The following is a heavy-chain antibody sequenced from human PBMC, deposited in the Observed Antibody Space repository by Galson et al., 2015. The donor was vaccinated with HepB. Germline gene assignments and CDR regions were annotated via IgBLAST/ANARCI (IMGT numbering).Heavy chain of an antibody. Sequence: SLRLSCGVSGLTFSTYAMSWFRQAPGKGLEWVGITRRKTNGGTTEYAASVKGRFTISKDDSKSIAYLQMNSLKTEDTAVYYCTRGRYDFWSGYYPAFDIWGQGTMVTVSS. CDR3: TRGRYDFWSGYYPAFDI. CDR2: TRRKTNGGTT. J-gene: IGHJ3*02. V-gene: IGHV3-49*03. D-gene: IGHD3-3*01. CDR1: GLTFSTYA.